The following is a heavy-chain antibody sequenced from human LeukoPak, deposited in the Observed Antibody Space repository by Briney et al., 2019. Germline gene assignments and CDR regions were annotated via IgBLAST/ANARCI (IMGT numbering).Heavy chain of an antibody. CDR1: GFSLSGYW. V-gene: IGHV3-7*01. CDR2: LHADGVEQ. J-gene: IGHJ4*02. CDR3: ARGGYSFDY. D-gene: IGHD5-18*01. Sequence: GGSLRLSRAASGFSLSGYWMTWVRQAPGKGLEWVARLHADGVEQNYVDSVTGRFTMSRDNAKNSLDLQMNSLRVEDTAVYYCARGGYSFDYLGQGTLVAVSS.